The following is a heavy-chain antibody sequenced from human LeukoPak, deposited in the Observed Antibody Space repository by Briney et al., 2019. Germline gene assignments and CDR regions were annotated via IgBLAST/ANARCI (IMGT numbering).Heavy chain of an antibody. CDR2: IKQDGSDK. J-gene: IGHJ4*02. D-gene: IGHD4-17*01. V-gene: IGHV3-7*03. Sequence: GGSLRLSCAASGFMFRNCWMSWVRQAPGKGLEWVANIKQDGSDKYYVDSVKGRFTISRDNAKNSLYLQMNNLRADDTAVYYCARVGRHDYGDPDFDSWGQGTLVTVSS. CDR3: ARVGRHDYGDPDFDS. CDR1: GFMFRNCW.